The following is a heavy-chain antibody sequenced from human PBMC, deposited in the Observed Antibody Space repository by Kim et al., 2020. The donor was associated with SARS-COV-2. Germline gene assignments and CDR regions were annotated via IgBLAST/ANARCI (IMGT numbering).Heavy chain of an antibody. J-gene: IGHJ4*02. Sequence: SETLSLTCAVYGGSFSGYYWSWIRQPPGKGLEWIGEINHSGSTNYNPSLKSRVTISVDTSKNQFSLKLSSVTAADTAVYYCARGPTLSGRILWGFDYWGQGTLVTVSS. D-gene: IGHD3-10*01. V-gene: IGHV4-34*01. CDR3: ARGPTLSGRILWGFDY. CDR1: GGSFSGYY. CDR2: INHSGST.